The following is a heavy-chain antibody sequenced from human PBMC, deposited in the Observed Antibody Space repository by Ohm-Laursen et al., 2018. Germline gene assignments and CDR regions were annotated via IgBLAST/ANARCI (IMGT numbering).Heavy chain of an antibody. D-gene: IGHD4-17*01. V-gene: IGHV4-39*07. Sequence: SDTLSLTCTVSGGSISSGTYYWAWIRQPPGKGLEWIGSIYYTGSTYYNPSLKSRVSISVDTSKNQFSLKLRSVTAADTAVYYCARGETTDGYFDYWGQGTLVTVSS. CDR2: IYYTGST. CDR3: ARGETTDGYFDY. CDR1: GGSISSGTYY. J-gene: IGHJ4*02.